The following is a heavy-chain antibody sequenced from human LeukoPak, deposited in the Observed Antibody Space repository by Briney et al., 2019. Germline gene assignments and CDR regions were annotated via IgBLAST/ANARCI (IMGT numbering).Heavy chain of an antibody. CDR2: IYSSGYT. J-gene: IGHJ6*03. D-gene: IGHD6-25*01. V-gene: IGHV4-59*11. Sequence: SETLSLTCTVSNGSISSHYWSWIRQPPGKGLEWIGLIYSSGYTNYNPSLKSRVTISVDTSRNQFSLKLSSATAADTAVYYCARNERRAQKDTYYAYFYYMGVWGKGSTVTVSS. CDR3: ARNERRAQKDTYYAYFYYMGV. CDR1: NGSISSHY.